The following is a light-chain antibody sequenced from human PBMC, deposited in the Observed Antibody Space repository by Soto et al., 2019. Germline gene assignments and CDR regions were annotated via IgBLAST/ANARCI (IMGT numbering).Light chain of an antibody. CDR2: DAS. CDR1: QTISSW. CDR3: QQYNSYSWT. J-gene: IGKJ1*01. V-gene: IGKV1-5*01. Sequence: DIQMTQSPSTLSASVGDRVTITCRASQTISSWLAWYQQKPGKAPELLIYDASTLESGVPSRFSGSGSGTEFSLTISGLQPDDFATYYCQQYNSYSWTFGQGTKVDIK.